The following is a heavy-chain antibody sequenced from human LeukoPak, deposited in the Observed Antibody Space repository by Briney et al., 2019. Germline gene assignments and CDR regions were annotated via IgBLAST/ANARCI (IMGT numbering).Heavy chain of an antibody. J-gene: IGHJ3*02. Sequence: SETLSLTCTVSGGSIRTYYWSWIRQPPGKGLEWIGCIYYSGSTYYNPSLKSRVTISVDTSKNQFSLKLSSVTAADTAVYYCARGLYGEGDAFDIWGQGTMVTVSS. CDR1: GGSIRTYY. CDR2: IYYSGST. V-gene: IGHV4-59*12. CDR3: ARGLYGEGDAFDI. D-gene: IGHD4-17*01.